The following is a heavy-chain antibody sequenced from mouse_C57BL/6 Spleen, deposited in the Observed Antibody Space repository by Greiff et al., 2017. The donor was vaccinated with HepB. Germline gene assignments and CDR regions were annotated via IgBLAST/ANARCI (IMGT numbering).Heavy chain of an antibody. Sequence: VQLQQSGPELVKPGASVKISCKASGYTFTDYYMNWVKQSHGKSLEWIGDINPNNGGTSYNQKFKGKATLTVDKSSSTAYMELRSLTSEDSAVYYCARNYGSFPFAYWGQGTLVTVSA. J-gene: IGHJ3*01. CDR2: INPNNGGT. CDR1: GYTFTDYY. D-gene: IGHD1-1*01. V-gene: IGHV1-26*01. CDR3: ARNYGSFPFAY.